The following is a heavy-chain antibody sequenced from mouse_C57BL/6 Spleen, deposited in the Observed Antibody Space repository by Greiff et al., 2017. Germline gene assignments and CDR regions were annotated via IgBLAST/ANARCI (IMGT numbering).Heavy chain of an antibody. CDR3: ASETGVDY. D-gene: IGHD4-1*01. J-gene: IGHJ2*01. CDR2: IYPGDGAT. CDR1: GYAFSSSW. Sequence: QVQLQQSGPELVKPGASVKISCKASGYAFSSSWMNWVKQRPGKGLEWIGRIYPGDGATNYNGKFKGKATLTADKSSSTAYMQLSSLTSEDSAVYFCASETGVDYWGQGTTLTVSS. V-gene: IGHV1-82*01.